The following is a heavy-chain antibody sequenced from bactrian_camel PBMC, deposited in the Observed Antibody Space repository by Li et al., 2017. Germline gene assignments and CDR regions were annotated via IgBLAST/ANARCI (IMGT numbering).Heavy chain of an antibody. V-gene: IGHV3S1*01. J-gene: IGHJ4*01. CDR3: AAGLTASYCPGGLTLYDYSD. Sequence: HVQLVESGGGSVQAGGSLRLSCVASGYWSNSNCMAWFRRPSGREREGVAAIDADGRSYYKDSVKDRFTVSRDNAKNSFYLQMNQLTPEDTAMYYCAAGLTASYCPGGLTLYDYSDWGRGTQVTVS. CDR2: IDADGRS. CDR1: GYWSNSNC. D-gene: IGHD4*01.